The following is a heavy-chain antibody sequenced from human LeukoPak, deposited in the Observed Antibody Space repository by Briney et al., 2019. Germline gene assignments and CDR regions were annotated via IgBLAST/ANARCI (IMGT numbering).Heavy chain of an antibody. V-gene: IGHV5-51*01. J-gene: IGHJ4*02. CDR2: IYPDDSDT. CDR1: GYIFPIYW. CDR3: ARLTNDILTGYTVYFDY. D-gene: IGHD3-9*01. Sequence: PGESLKISCKGSGYIFPIYWIAWVRQMPGKGLEWMGIIYPDDSDTRYSPSFQGQVTISADKSINTAYLQWSSLKASDTAMYYCARLTNDILTGYTVYFDYWGQGTLVTVSS.